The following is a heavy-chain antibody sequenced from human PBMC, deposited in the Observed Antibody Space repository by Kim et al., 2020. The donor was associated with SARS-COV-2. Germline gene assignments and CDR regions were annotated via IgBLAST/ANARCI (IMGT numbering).Heavy chain of an antibody. CDR2: FTGDGPT. D-gene: IGHD3-10*01. Sequence: GGSLRLSCAASGFTFSNYGMTWVRQTPGKGLEWVSCFTGDGPTNYADSVKGRFTISRNNSKNILYLQMNSLRAEDTAAYYCGDYHGAGSHFGYWGQGTLVTVSS. J-gene: IGHJ4*02. CDR1: GFTFSNYG. CDR3: GDYHGAGSHFGY. V-gene: IGHV3-23*01.